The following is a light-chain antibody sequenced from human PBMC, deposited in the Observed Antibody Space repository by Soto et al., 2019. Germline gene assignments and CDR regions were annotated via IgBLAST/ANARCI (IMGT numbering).Light chain of an antibody. J-gene: IGLJ2*01. CDR2: GNS. CDR3: QSYDSSLRVV. CDR1: SSNIGAGYD. V-gene: IGLV1-40*01. Sequence: QSVLTQAPSVSGAPGQRVTISCTGSSSNIGAGYDVHWYQLRPGTATKLLLYGNSNRPSGVPDRFSGSKSGTSASLAITGRQAEDEADYYLQSYDSSLRVVFGGGTKLTVL.